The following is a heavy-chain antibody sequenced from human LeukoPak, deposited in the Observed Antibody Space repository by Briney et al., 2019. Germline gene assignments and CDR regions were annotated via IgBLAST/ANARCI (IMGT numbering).Heavy chain of an antibody. CDR1: GYTLTELS. CDR2: FDPEDGET. J-gene: IGHJ4*02. V-gene: IGHV1-24*01. D-gene: IGHD4-17*01. CDR3: ATTYGVLYSFDY. Sequence: ASVKVSCKVSGYTLTELSMHWVRQAPGKGLEWVGGFDPEDGETIYAQKFQGRVTMTEDTSTDTAYMELSSLRSEDTAVYYCATTYGVLYSFDYWGQGTLVTVSS.